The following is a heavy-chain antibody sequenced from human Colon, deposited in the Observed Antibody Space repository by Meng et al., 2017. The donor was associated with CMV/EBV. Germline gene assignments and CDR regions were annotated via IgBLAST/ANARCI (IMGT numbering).Heavy chain of an antibody. V-gene: IGHV2-5*02. CDR2: IYWDDDT. J-gene: IGHJ4*02. CDR3: VHRSYSGQDDY. D-gene: IGHD5-12*01. CDR1: GFSFTTDKAG. Sequence: QIALKESGPTLVKPPQTLSLTCTFSGFSFTTDKAGVGWIRHPPGKALEWLALIYWDDDTRYSPSLKTRLTITRDTSKNQVILTITNMDPADTATYYCVHRSYSGQDDYWGQGALVTVSS.